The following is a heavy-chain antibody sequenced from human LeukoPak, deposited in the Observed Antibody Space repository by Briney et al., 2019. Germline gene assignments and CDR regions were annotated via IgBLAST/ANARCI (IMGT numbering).Heavy chain of an antibody. V-gene: IGHV4-4*07. CDR3: ARAPSGCGGTCAFDY. CDR2: MHADGDT. CDR1: GGSISGSF. D-gene: IGHD2-15*01. J-gene: IGHJ4*02. Sequence: SETLPLTCTVSGGSISGSFWSWIRQPAGKGLEWIGRMHADGDTNYNPSLKSRITMSFDTPKNQFSLKLTSVTAADTAVYFCARAPSGCGGTCAFDYWGQGTLVTVSS.